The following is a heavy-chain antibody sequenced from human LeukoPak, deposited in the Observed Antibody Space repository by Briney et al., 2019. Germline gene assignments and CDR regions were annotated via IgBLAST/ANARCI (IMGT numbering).Heavy chain of an antibody. J-gene: IGHJ4*02. CDR1: GYSFTSYW. D-gene: IGHD6-19*01. CDR2: IYPGDSDT. V-gene: IGHV5-51*01. Sequence: GESLKISCKGSGYSFTSYWIGWVRQVPGKGLEGMGIIYPGDSDTRYSPSFQGQVTISADKSISTAYLRWSSLKASDAAMYYCARHVSSGWYVDYWGQGTLVTVSS. CDR3: ARHVSSGWYVDY.